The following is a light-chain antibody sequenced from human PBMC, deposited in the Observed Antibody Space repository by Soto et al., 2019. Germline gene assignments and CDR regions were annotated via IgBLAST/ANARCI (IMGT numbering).Light chain of an antibody. CDR3: QQSYSAPRT. V-gene: IGKV1-39*01. CDR1: QSISSW. CDR2: AAS. J-gene: IGKJ1*01. Sequence: DIQMTQSPSTLSASVGDRVTITCRASQSISSWLAWYQQKPGKAPNLLIYAASSLQSGVPSRFSGSGSGTDFTLTINSLQPEDFATYYCQQSYSAPRTFGQGTKV.